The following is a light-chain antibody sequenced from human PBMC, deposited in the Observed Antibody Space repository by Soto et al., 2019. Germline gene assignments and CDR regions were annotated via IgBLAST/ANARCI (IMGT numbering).Light chain of an antibody. CDR1: QSVSSN. J-gene: IGKJ1*01. CDR3: QQYNNSPPST. Sequence: EIVMTQSPATLSVSPGERATLSCRASQSVSSNLAWYQQKPGQAPRLLIYGASTRATGIPARFSGSGSGTDFTLTISILPSEDFAVYYCQQYNNSPPSTFGQRTKVEIK. CDR2: GAS. V-gene: IGKV3-15*01.